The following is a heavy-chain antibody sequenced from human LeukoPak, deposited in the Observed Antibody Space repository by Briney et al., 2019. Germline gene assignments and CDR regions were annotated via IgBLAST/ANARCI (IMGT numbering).Heavy chain of an antibody. J-gene: IGHJ4*02. V-gene: IGHV3-23*01. CDR2: INDNGGTST. CDR3: ARRSGIAVAGAFDY. CDR1: GFTFSTYG. Sequence: PGGSLRLSCAASGFTFSTYGMGWVRQAPGKGLEWVSSINDNGGTSTWYADSVKGRFTISRDNSKNTLYLQMNSLRAEDTAVYYCARRSGIAVAGAFDYWGQGTLVTVSS. D-gene: IGHD6-19*01.